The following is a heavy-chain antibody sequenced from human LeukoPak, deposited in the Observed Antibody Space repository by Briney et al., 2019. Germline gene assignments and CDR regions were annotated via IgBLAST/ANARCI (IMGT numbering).Heavy chain of an antibody. CDR3: AKGAPSGYSYGYSGFDY. D-gene: IGHD5-18*01. Sequence: GGSLRLSCAASGFTFSSYAMSWVRQAPGKGLEWVSAISGSGGSTYYADSVKGRFTISRDNSKNTLYLQMNSLRAEDTAVYYCAKGAPSGYSYGYSGFDYWCQGTLVTVSS. J-gene: IGHJ4*02. CDR1: GFTFSSYA. V-gene: IGHV3-23*01. CDR2: ISGSGGST.